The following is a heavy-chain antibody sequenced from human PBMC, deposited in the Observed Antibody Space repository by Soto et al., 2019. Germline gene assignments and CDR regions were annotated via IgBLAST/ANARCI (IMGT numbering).Heavy chain of an antibody. V-gene: IGHV1-8*01. CDR2: MNPNSGNT. J-gene: IGHJ5*02. CDR1: GYTFTSND. CDR3: APAAHYGCWSVLHNWFDP. Sequence: GAPVKVSCKASGYTFTSNDINWVGQATGQWHEGMGWMNPNSGNTGYAQKLQAMVTMTRNTSISAEYVELSRLRVEETAVYYCAPAAHYGCWSVLHNWFDPWGEGTQVTVTS. D-gene: IGHD3-3*01.